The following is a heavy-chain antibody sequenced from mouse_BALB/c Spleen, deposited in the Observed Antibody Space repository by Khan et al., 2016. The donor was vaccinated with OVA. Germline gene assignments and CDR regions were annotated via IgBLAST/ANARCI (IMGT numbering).Heavy chain of an antibody. CDR2: INPNTYNI. CDR3: ARGYDFFAS. Sequence: EVELVESGPDLVKTGASVKISCRASGYSFTAYYMNWVRLSHGKSLECIGRINPNTYNINYNQKFKGKAILTVDTSSSTAYMELRSLTSEDSAVYFCARGYDFFASWGQGTLVTVSA. V-gene: IGHV1-26*01. D-gene: IGHD2-14*01. CDR1: GYSFTAYY. J-gene: IGHJ3*01.